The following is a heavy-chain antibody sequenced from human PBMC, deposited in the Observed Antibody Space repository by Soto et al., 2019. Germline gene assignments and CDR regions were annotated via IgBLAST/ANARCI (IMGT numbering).Heavy chain of an antibody. J-gene: IGHJ4*02. D-gene: IGHD2-15*01. CDR1: GFTFSSYA. CDR3: EKVRTVVAARPIDY. V-gene: IGHV3-30-3*01. CDR2: ISYDGSNK. Sequence: GGSLRLSCAASGFTFSSYAMHWVRQAPGKGLEWVAVISYDGSNKYYADSVKGRFTISRDNSKNTLYLQMNSPRAEDTAVYYCEKVRTVVAARPIDYWVQGTMVTVSS.